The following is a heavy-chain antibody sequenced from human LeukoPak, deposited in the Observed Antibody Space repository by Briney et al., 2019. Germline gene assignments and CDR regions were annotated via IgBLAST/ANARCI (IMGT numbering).Heavy chain of an antibody. D-gene: IGHD3-22*01. V-gene: IGHV4-34*01. CDR1: GGSFSGFY. Sequence: PSETLSLTCAVYGGSFSGFYWSWVRQSPGKGLECIGDINHSGSTNYNPSLKSRVTISVDTSKNQFSLKLSSVTAADTAVYYCTRGSIAYYYMDVWGKGTTVTISS. CDR3: TRGSIAYYYMDV. J-gene: IGHJ6*03. CDR2: INHSGST.